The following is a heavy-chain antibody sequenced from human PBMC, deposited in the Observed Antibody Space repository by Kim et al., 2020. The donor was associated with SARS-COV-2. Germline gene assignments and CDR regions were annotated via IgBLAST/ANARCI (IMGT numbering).Heavy chain of an antibody. J-gene: IGHJ3*02. V-gene: IGHV7-4-1*02. Sequence: ASVKVSCKASGYTFTSYAMNWVRQAPGQGLEWMGWINTNTGNPTYAQGFTGRFVFSLDTSVSTAYLQISSLKAEDTAVYYCAIDGAYYYGSGSYFPHAFDIWGQGTMVTVSS. CDR1: GYTFTSYA. D-gene: IGHD3-10*01. CDR2: INTNTGNP. CDR3: AIDGAYYYGSGSYFPHAFDI.